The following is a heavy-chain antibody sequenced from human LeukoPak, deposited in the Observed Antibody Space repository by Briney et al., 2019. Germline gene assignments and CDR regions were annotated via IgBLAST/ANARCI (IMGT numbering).Heavy chain of an antibody. CDR3: AREVVIFPDYYYYGMDV. J-gene: IGHJ6*02. CDR2: ISRSGDSL. V-gene: IGHV3-11*01. D-gene: IGHD3-16*01. CDR1: GFHFRDYY. Sequence: GGSLRLSCAASGFHFRDYYMTWIRQAPGKGLEWISYISRSGDSLYYADSVEGRFTISRDNAKNSLFLQMNSLRVDDTAVYYCAREVVIFPDYYYYGMDVWGQGTTVTVSS.